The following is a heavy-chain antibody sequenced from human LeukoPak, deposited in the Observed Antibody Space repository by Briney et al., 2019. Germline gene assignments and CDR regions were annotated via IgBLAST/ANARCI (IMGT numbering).Heavy chain of an antibody. CDR2: ISYDGSNK. Sequence: GGSLRLSCAASGFTFSSYAMHWVRQASGKGLEWVAVISYDGSNKYYADSVKGRITISRDNSKNTLYLQMNSLRAEDTAVYYCARDYYYGSGIPPDYWGQGTLVTVSS. J-gene: IGHJ4*02. CDR3: ARDYYYGSGIPPDY. D-gene: IGHD3-10*01. V-gene: IGHV3-30-3*01. CDR1: GFTFSSYA.